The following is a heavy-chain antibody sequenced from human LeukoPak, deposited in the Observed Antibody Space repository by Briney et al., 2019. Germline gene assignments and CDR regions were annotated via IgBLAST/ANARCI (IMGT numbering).Heavy chain of an antibody. V-gene: IGHV3-33*01. CDR2: IWYDGSNK. CDR1: GFTFSSYG. D-gene: IGHD3-22*01. CDR3: ARSRRYYYDSSGYFDY. Sequence: PGGSLRLSCAASGFTFSSYGTHWVRQAPGKGLEGVAVIWYDGSNKYYADSVKGRFTISRDNSKNTLYLQMNSLRAEDTAVYYCARSRRYYYDSSGYFDYWGQGTLVTVSS. J-gene: IGHJ4*02.